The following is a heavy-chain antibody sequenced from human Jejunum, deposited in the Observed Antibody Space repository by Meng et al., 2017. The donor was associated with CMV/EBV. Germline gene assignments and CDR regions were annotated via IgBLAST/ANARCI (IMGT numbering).Heavy chain of an antibody. CDR2: NYWDDDK. D-gene: IGHD1-1*01. CDR1: GFSLTSSPVG. CDR3: VLRKDYSGNWNGGSADF. Sequence: QITLNESVPARVKPTQTLTLTGTFPGFSLTSSPVGVGWIRQPTGKGLEWLAFNYWDDDKRYNPSLKNRLTITKDAPRNQVVLTMTNMDPADTATYHCVLRKDYSGNWNGGSADFWGQGALVTVSS. J-gene: IGHJ4*02. V-gene: IGHV2-5*02.